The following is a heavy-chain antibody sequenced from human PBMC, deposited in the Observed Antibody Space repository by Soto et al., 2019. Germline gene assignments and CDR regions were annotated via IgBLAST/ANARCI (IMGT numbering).Heavy chain of an antibody. CDR3: VHIRYGSGLFDY. Sequence: QITLKESGPTLVKPTQTLTLTCNFSGFSLSTSGVGVGWIRQPPGKALEWLALIYWDDDKRYSPSLKSRLTITKDTSKNQVVLTMSNMDPVDTATYYCVHIRYGSGLFDYWGQGTLVTVSS. CDR1: GFSLSTSGVG. V-gene: IGHV2-5*02. D-gene: IGHD3-10*01. CDR2: IYWDDDK. J-gene: IGHJ4*02.